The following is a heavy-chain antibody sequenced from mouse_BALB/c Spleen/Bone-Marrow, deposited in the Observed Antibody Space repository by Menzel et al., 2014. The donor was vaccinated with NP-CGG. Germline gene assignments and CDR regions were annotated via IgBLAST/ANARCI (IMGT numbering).Heavy chain of an antibody. V-gene: IGHV14-3*02. CDR1: GFNIKDTY. D-gene: IGHD1-1*01. Sequence: VQLQQSGTELVKPGASVKLSCTASGFNIKDTYMHWVKQRPEQGLEWIGRIDPANGNTKYDPKFQGKATITADTSSNTADLQLSSLTSEDTAVYYCAHGSTYGYFDYWGQGTTLTVSS. J-gene: IGHJ2*01. CDR3: AHGSTYGYFDY. CDR2: IDPANGNT.